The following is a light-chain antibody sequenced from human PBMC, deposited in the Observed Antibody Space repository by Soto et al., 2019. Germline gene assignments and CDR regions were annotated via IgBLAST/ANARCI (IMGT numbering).Light chain of an antibody. CDR2: DAS. Sequence: DIQMTQSPSSLSASVGDRVTITCQASQDISDYLNWYHQKPGKAPKLLMYDASYLEKGVPPRFSGSGSGTNFSFTISRLQPEDVGTYYCQQYDHLTVTFGPGTKVDIQ. V-gene: IGKV1-33*01. CDR3: QQYDHLTVT. CDR1: QDISDY. J-gene: IGKJ3*01.